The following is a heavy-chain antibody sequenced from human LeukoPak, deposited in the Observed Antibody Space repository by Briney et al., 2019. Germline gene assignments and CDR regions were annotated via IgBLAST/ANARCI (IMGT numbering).Heavy chain of an antibody. J-gene: IGHJ4*02. CDR2: IYYSGST. CDR1: GGSISSSSYY. Sequence: PSETLSLTCTVSGGSISSSSYYWGWIRQPPGKGLEWIGSIYYSGSTYYNPSLKSRVTISVDRSKNQFSLKLSSVTAADTAVYYCARDFPPGGRFLPNNYWGQGTLVTVSS. CDR3: ARDFPPGGRFLPNNY. V-gene: IGHV4-39*07. D-gene: IGHD3-3*01.